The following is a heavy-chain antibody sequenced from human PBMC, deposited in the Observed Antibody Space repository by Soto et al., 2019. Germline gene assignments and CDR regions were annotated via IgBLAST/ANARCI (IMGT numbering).Heavy chain of an antibody. CDR3: ARVLGGVDTSFYGMDV. Sequence: SETLSLTCTVSGGSISSYYWSWIRQPPGKGLEWIGYIYYSGSTNYNPSLKSRVTISVDTSKNQFSLKLSSVTAADTAVYYCARVLGGVDTSFYGMDVSGQGTTVTAP. D-gene: IGHD5-18*01. CDR2: IYYSGST. CDR1: GGSISSYY. V-gene: IGHV4-59*01. J-gene: IGHJ6*02.